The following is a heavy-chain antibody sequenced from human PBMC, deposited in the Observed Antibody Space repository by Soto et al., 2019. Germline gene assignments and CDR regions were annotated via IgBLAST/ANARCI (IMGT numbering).Heavy chain of an antibody. CDR1: GGTFSSYA. CDR3: ARSDPDNYYYYGMDV. J-gene: IGHJ6*02. CDR2: IIPIFGTA. Sequence: SVKVSCKASGGTFSSYAISWVRQAPGQGLEWMGGIIPIFGTANYAQKFQGRVTITADKSTGTAYMELSSLRSEDTAVYYCARSDPDNYYYYGMDVWGQGTTVTVSS. D-gene: IGHD3-9*01. V-gene: IGHV1-69*06.